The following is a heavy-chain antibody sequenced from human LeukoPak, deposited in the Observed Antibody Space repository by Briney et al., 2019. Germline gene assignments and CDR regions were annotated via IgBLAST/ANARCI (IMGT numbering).Heavy chain of an antibody. CDR2: ISYDGSNK. J-gene: IGHJ4*02. V-gene: IGHV3-30-3*01. CDR3: ARQWEVYDY. D-gene: IGHD1-26*01. CDR1: GFTFSSYA. Sequence: GGSLRLSCAASGFTFSSYAMHWVRQAPGKGLEWVAVISYDGSNKYYADSVKGRFTISRDNSKSTLYLQMNSLRAEDTAVYYCARQWEVYDYWGQGTLVTVSS.